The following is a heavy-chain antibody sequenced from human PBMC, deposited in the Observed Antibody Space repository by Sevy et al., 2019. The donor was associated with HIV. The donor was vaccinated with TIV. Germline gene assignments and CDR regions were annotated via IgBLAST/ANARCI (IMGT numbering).Heavy chain of an antibody. Sequence: SETLSLTCTVSGGPISSYYWSWLRQPPGKGLQYIGYIHYTGSSNYNPSLKSRVTISLDTSTTQFSLKVTSVTAADTAVYYCARAPPVRSGDDSLNWFDPWGQGTLVTVSS. D-gene: IGHD5-12*01. CDR3: ARAPPVRSGDDSLNWFDP. CDR2: IHYTGSS. J-gene: IGHJ5*02. CDR1: GGPISSYY. V-gene: IGHV4-59*01.